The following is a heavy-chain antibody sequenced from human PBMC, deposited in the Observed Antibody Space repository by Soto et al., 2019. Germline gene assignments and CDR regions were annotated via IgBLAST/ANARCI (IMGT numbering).Heavy chain of an antibody. V-gene: IGHV3-20*01. D-gene: IGHD5-12*01. CDR3: ARGYSGYDWGWYFDL. CDR2: TNWNGGST. Sequence: EVQLVESGGGVVRPGGSLRLSCAASGFTCDDYGMSWVRQAPGKGLEWVSGTNWNGGSTGYADSVKGRFTISRDNAKNSLYLQMNSLRAEDTALYHSARGYSGYDWGWYFDLWGRGTLVTVSS. J-gene: IGHJ2*01. CDR1: GFTCDDYG.